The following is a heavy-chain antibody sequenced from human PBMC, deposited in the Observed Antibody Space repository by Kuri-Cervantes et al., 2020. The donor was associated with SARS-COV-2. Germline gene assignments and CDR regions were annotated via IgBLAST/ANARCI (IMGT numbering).Heavy chain of an antibody. CDR1: GFTFNTYS. CDR3: ASRKGTDTEYYDSSGFIY. V-gene: IGHV3-21*01. J-gene: IGHJ4*02. CDR2: ISSRSIYI. Sequence: GGSLRLSCAASGFTFNTYSMDWVRQAPGKGHEWVSSISSRSIYIKYADSVKGRFTISRDNAKNTLYLQMNSLRAEDTAVYYCASRKGTDTEYYDSSGFIYWGQGTLVTVSS. D-gene: IGHD3-22*01.